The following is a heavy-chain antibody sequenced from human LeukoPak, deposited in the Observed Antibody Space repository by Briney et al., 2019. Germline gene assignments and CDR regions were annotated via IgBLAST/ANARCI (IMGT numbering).Heavy chain of an antibody. CDR3: AREARTGTRLAYNWFDP. J-gene: IGHJ5*02. V-gene: IGHV4-4*07. D-gene: IGHD1-7*01. Sequence: SETLSLTCTVSGDSISSYYWSWIRQPAGKGLEWIGRIYTSGSTNYNPSLKSRVTMSVDTSKNQCSLKLSSVTAADTAVYYCAREARTGTRLAYNWFDPWGQGTLVTVSS. CDR1: GDSISSYY. CDR2: IYTSGST.